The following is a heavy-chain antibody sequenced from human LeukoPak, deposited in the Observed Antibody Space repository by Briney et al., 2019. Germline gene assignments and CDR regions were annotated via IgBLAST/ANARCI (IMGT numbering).Heavy chain of an antibody. CDR3: AREVAKKYSSTRGGFDP. CDR2: INPNRGGT. Sequence: ASVKVSCKASGYTFTGYHMHWVRQAPGQGLEWMGWINPNRGGTNYAQKFQGRVTMTRDTSISTTYMELSRLRSDDTAVYYCAREVAKKYSSTRGGFDPWGQGTLVTVSS. V-gene: IGHV1-2*02. CDR1: GYTFTGYH. D-gene: IGHD6-13*01. J-gene: IGHJ5*02.